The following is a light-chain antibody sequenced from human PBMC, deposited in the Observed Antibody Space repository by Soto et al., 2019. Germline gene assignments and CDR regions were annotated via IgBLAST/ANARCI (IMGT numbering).Light chain of an antibody. Sequence: QSALTQPASVSGSPGQSITISCTGTSSDVGGYNYVSWYQQHPGKAPKLMIYEVSNRPSGVSNRFSGSKSCNTASLTISGIQAEDEADYYCSSYTSSSTPYVFGTGTKLTVL. V-gene: IGLV2-14*01. CDR2: EVS. CDR3: SSYTSSSTPYV. J-gene: IGLJ1*01. CDR1: SSDVGGYNY.